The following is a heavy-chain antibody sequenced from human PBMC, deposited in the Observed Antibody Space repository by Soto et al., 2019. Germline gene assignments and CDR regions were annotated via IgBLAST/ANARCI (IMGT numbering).Heavy chain of an antibody. CDR3: AKDGWNLPPDP. CDR1: GFTFRSFA. J-gene: IGHJ5*02. Sequence: GGSLRLSCAASGFTFRSFAMSWVRQAPGKGLEWVSGISGVGGSTYYADSVKGRFTISRDNSKNTLHLQMNSLRAEDTAAYYCAKDGWNLPPDPWGQGTLVTVSS. D-gene: IGHD1-1*01. V-gene: IGHV3-23*01. CDR2: ISGVGGST.